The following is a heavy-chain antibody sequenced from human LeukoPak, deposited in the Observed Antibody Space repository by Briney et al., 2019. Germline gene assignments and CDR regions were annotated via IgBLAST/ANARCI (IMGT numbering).Heavy chain of an antibody. CDR1: GXSISSYY. CDR3: ARHPSASGSWFDP. CDR2: IYYSGST. V-gene: IGHV4-59*08. D-gene: IGHD1-26*01. Sequence: SETLSLTCTVSGXSISSYYWSWIRQPPGKGLEWIGYIYYSGSTNYNPSLKSRVTISVDTSKNQFSLKLSSVTAADTAVYYCARHPSASGSWFDPWGQGTLVTVSS. J-gene: IGHJ5*02.